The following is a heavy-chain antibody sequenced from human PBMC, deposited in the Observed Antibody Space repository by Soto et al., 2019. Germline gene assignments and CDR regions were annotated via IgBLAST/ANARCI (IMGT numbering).Heavy chain of an antibody. J-gene: IGHJ4*02. Sequence: PGGSLRLSCAASGFIFSSFGMHWVRQAPGKGLDWVATIRFDGTTEYYADSVKGRFTISRDDSKDTLLLQMNTLRAEDTAVYYCARDAFDGSYNFRPIGYWGQGTQVTVSS. CDR3: ARDAFDGSYNFRPIGY. CDR2: IRFDGTTE. V-gene: IGHV3-30*02. CDR1: GFIFSSFG. D-gene: IGHD1-26*01.